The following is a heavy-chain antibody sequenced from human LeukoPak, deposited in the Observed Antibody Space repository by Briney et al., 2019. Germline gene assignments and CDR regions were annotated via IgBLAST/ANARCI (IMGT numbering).Heavy chain of an antibody. D-gene: IGHD6-19*01. CDR3: ARVQSGWYGQANWFDP. CDR2: IYYSGST. J-gene: IGHJ5*02. V-gene: IGHV4-31*03. CDR1: GGSISSGGYY. Sequence: PSETLSLTCTVSGGSISSGGYYWSWIRQHPGKGLEWIGYIYYSGSTYYNPSLKSRVTISVDTSKNQFSLKLSSVTAADTAVYYCARVQSGWYGQANWFDPWGQGTLVTVSS.